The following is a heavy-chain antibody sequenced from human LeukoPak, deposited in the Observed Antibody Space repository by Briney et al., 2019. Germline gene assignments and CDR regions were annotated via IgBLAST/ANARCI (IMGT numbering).Heavy chain of an antibody. CDR1: GGSISSSSHY. V-gene: IGHV4-39*07. Sequence: SETLSLTCTVPGGSISSSSHYWGWIRQPPGKGLEWIGSMYYRGSTYHNPSLKSRVTISVDTSKNQFSLKLSSVTAADTAVYYCATTTIRLGYWGQGTLVTVSS. D-gene: IGHD1-26*01. CDR2: MYYRGST. CDR3: ATTTIRLGY. J-gene: IGHJ4*02.